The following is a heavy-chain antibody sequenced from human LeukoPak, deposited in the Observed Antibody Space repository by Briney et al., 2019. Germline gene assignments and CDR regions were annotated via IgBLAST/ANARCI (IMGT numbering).Heavy chain of an antibody. CDR2: ISSDSSYT. CDR1: GFIFSDYY. D-gene: IGHD6-13*01. Sequence: GGSLRPSCAASGFIFSDYYMTWIRQAPGKGLDWISYISSDSSYTRYADSVKGRFTVSRDNAKNSLYLQMNSLRAEDTAVYYCARLHSTAAAGTYDYWGQGTLVTVSS. V-gene: IGHV3-11*06. J-gene: IGHJ4*02. CDR3: ARLHSTAAAGTYDY.